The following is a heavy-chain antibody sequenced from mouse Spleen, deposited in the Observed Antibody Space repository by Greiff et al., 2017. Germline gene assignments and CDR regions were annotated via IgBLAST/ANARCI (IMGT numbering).Heavy chain of an antibody. Sequence: EVQLQQSGPVLVKPGASVKMSCKASGYTFTDYYMNWVKQSHGKSLEWIGVINPYNGGTSYNQKFKGKATLTVDKSSSTAYMELNSLTSEDSAVYYCARRGRGLLRPHYYAMDYWGQGTSVTVSS. D-gene: IGHD1-2*01. J-gene: IGHJ4*01. CDR1: GYTFTDYY. CDR2: INPYNGGT. CDR3: ARRGRGLLRPHYYAMDY. V-gene: IGHV1-19*01.